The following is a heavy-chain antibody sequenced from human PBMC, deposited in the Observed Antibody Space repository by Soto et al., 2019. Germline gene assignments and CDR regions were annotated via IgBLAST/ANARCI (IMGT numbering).Heavy chain of an antibody. CDR1: GFTFSSYA. D-gene: IGHD3-22*01. J-gene: IGHJ4*02. Sequence: GGSLRLSCAASGFTFSSYAMSWVRQAPGKGLEWVSAISGSGGSTYYADSVKGRFTISRDNSKNTLYQQMNSLRAEDTAVYYYAKALNRYYDSSGYPLSGVTFDYWGQGTLVTVSS. CDR2: ISGSGGST. V-gene: IGHV3-23*01. CDR3: AKALNRYYDSSGYPLSGVTFDY.